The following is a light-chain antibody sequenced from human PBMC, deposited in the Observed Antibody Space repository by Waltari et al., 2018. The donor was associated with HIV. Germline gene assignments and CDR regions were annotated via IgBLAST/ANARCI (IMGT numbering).Light chain of an antibody. Sequence: QVVVTQEPSLSVSPGGTVTVTCAPVAGTVSRNHYTHWFQLQPGQAPRTLIYDTEKRHPWTPGRFAGSVIGGRAALMLAGALPDDEADYYCLLSYFGVRVFGGGTKLTV. V-gene: IGLV7-46*01. CDR2: DTE. J-gene: IGLJ2*01. CDR3: LLSYFGVRV. CDR1: AGTVSRNHY.